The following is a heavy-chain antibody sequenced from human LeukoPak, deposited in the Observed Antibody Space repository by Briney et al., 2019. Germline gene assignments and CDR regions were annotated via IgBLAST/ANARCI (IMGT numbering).Heavy chain of an antibody. CDR1: GFTFSGYS. CDR2: ISDSGGNT. CDR3: VKVSYYDFWSAHLDN. D-gene: IGHD3-3*01. Sequence: GGSLRLSCAASGFTFSGYSMTWVRQAPGKGLEWVSAISDSGGNTYYADSVKGRFTISRDNSKNTLYLQMNSLRAEDTAVYYCVKVSYYDFWSAHLDNWGQGTLVTVSS. V-gene: IGHV3-23*01. J-gene: IGHJ4*02.